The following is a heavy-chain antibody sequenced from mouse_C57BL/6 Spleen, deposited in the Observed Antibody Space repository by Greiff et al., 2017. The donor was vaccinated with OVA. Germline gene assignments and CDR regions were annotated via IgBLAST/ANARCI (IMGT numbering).Heavy chain of an antibody. Sequence: EVQLQQSGPELVKPGASVKMSCKASGYTFTGYYMHWVKQSHGKSLEWIGYINPNNGGTSYHQTFKGKATLTVNKSSSTAYMELRSLTSEDSAVYYCAPSDYDEGYFDYWGQGTTLTVSS. CDR3: APSDYDEGYFDY. CDR2: INPNNGGT. J-gene: IGHJ2*01. CDR1: GYTFTGYY. D-gene: IGHD2-4*01. V-gene: IGHV1-22*01.